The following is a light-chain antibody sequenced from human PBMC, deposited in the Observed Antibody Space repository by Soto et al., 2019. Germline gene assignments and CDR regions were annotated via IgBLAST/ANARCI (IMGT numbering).Light chain of an antibody. J-gene: IGLJ1*01. CDR3: NSYTGSSTPYV. CDR1: SSDVGSYNY. Sequence: QSALTQPASVSGSPGQSITISCTGTSSDVGSYNYVSWYQQHPGKAPKLMIYDVSNRPSGVSNRFSGSKSGNTASLTISGLQAEDEADYYCNSYTGSSTPYVFGTGTKVTVI. CDR2: DVS. V-gene: IGLV2-14*03.